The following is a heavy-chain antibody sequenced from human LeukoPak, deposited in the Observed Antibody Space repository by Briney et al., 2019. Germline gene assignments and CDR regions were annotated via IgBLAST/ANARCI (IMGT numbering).Heavy chain of an antibody. Sequence: GASVKVSCKASGYTFSGYYIHWVRQAPGLGLEWMGWINPNSGGTNYAQKFQGRVTMTRDTSISTAYMELSRLRSDDTAVYYCARDLPVDYWGQGTLVTVSS. CDR2: INPNSGGT. CDR1: GYTFSGYY. J-gene: IGHJ4*02. CDR3: ARDLPVDY. V-gene: IGHV1-2*02.